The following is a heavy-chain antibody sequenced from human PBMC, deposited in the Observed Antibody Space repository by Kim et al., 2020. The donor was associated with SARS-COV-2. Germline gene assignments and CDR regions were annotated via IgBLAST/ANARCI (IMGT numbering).Heavy chain of an antibody. J-gene: IGHJ5*02. CDR3: ARHGSVIRAARPFDP. Sequence: SESLSLTCTVSGGSISSYYWSWIRQPPGKGLEWIGYIYYSGSTNYNPSLKSRVTISVDTSKNQFSLKLSSVTAADTAVYYCARHGSVIRAARPFDPWGQGTLVTVSS. CDR2: IYYSGST. V-gene: IGHV4-59*08. D-gene: IGHD6-6*01. CDR1: GGSISSYY.